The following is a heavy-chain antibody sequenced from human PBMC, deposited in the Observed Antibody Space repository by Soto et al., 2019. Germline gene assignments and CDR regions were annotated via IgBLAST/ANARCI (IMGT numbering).Heavy chain of an antibody. CDR3: TPLYQHDP. CDR1: GFSFTNAW. Sequence: WSLRLSCGASGFSFTNAWMNWVRQAPGKGLEWVGVIKSKTDGETTDYAAPVKGRFTISRDDSKNALYLQMKSLKTEGTAGYYCTPLYQHDPRAQRASVPVSS. V-gene: IGHV3-15*07. D-gene: IGHD2-8*01. J-gene: IGHJ5*02. CDR2: IKSKTDGETT.